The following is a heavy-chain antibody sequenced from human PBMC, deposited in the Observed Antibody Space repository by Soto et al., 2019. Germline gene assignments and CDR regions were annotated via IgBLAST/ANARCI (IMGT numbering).Heavy chain of an antibody. Sequence: QVQLVESGGGVVQPGRSLRLSCAASGFTFSSYAMHWVRQAPGKGLERVAVISYDGSNKYYADSVKGRFTISRDNSKNTLYLQMNSLRAEDTAVYYCGRDCYDILTGSAYYYYGMDVWGQGTTVTVSS. J-gene: IGHJ6*02. D-gene: IGHD3-9*01. CDR2: ISYDGSNK. CDR1: GFTFSSYA. CDR3: GRDCYDILTGSAYYYYGMDV. V-gene: IGHV3-30-3*01.